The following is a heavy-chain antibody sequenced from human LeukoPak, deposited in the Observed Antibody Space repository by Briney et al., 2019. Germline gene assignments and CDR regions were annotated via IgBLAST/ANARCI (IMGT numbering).Heavy chain of an antibody. CDR1: GGSFSGYY. D-gene: IGHD3-10*01. CDR2: INHSGST. V-gene: IGHV4-34*01. CDR3: ARTSYHYNSGDYGWYFDY. J-gene: IGHJ4*02. Sequence: SETLSLTCAVYGGSFSGYYWSWIRQPPGKGLEWIGEINHSGSTNYSPSLKSRVTISVDTSKNQFSLRLTSVTAADTAVYYCARTSYHYNSGDYGWYFDYWGQGTLVTVSA.